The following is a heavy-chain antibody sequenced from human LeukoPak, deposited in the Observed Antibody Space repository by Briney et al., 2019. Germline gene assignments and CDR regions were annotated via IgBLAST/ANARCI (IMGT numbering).Heavy chain of an antibody. Sequence: GGSLRLSCAASGFTFSTYSMNWVRQAPGKGLEWVSSISGSSGSISYADSVKGRFTVSRDNAKNSLYLQMSSLRAEDTAVHYCARDGYGDYYFDYWGQGTLVTVSS. J-gene: IGHJ4*02. CDR2: ISGSSGSI. V-gene: IGHV3-21*06. D-gene: IGHD4-17*01. CDR1: GFTFSTYS. CDR3: ARDGYGDYYFDY.